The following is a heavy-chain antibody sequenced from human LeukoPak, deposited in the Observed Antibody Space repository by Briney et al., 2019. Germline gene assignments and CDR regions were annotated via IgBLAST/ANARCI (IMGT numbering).Heavy chain of an antibody. J-gene: IGHJ6*02. D-gene: IGHD3-16*01. CDR3: AKVDGGGDYYYYGMDV. CDR2: ISYDGSNK. V-gene: IGHV3-30*18. CDR1: GFTFSSYG. Sequence: GGSLRLSCAASGFTFSSYGMHWVRQAPGKGLEWVAIISYDGSNKYYADSVKGRFTISRDNSKNTLYLQMNSLRIEDTAVYNCAKVDGGGDYYYYGMDVWGQGTTVTVSS.